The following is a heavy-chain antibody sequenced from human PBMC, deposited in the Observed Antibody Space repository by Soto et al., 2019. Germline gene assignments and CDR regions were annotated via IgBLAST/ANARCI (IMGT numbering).Heavy chain of an antibody. CDR1: GGSISPYY. J-gene: IGHJ4*02. CDR2: IYYSGDT. CDR3: ARDRNYDSSGGLDY. Sequence: PSETLSLTCTVSGGSISPYYWSWIRQPAGKGLEWIGYIYYSGDTSYNPSLKSRVTISVDTSKNQFSLKLNSVTAADTAVYYCARDRNYDSSGGLDYWGQGTLFTVSS. D-gene: IGHD3-22*01. V-gene: IGHV4-59*01.